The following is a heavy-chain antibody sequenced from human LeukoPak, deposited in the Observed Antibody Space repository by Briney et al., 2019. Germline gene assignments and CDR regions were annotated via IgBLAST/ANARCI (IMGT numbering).Heavy chain of an antibody. D-gene: IGHD6-19*01. V-gene: IGHV3-23*01. CDR1: GFTFSTYA. CDR2: ISGHGSNT. Sequence: PGGSLRLSCAASGFTFSTYAMGWVRQAPGKGLEWVSAISGHGSNTYYADSVKGRFTVSRDNSKNTLYLQMNSLRVGDTAVYYCVKGMASGWGYYYYYGMDVWGQGTMVTVSS. J-gene: IGHJ6*02. CDR3: VKGMASGWGYYYYYGMDV.